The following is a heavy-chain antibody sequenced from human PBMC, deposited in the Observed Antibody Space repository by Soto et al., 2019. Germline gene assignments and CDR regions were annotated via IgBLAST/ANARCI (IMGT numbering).Heavy chain of an antibody. V-gene: IGHV5-51*01. CDR1: GYSFTTYW. CDR3: VRGVHLTAADAFDV. J-gene: IGHJ3*01. D-gene: IGHD1-1*01. CDR2: IYAGDSDT. Sequence: GESLKISCKGYGYSFTTYWIGWVRQMPGKGLEWMGIIYAGDSDTRYSPSFQGHVTISVDKSTITAYLQWSSLKASDTAMYYCVRGVHLTAADAFDVWGQGTMVTVSS.